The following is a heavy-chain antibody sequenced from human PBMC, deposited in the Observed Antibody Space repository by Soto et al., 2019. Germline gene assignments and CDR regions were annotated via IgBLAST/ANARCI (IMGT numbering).Heavy chain of an antibody. J-gene: IGHJ6*02. V-gene: IGHV1-18*04. D-gene: IGHD3-3*01. Sequence: ASVKVSCKASGYTFTSYGISWVRQAPGQGLEWMGWISAYNGNTNYAQKLQGRVTMTTGTSTSTAYMELRSLRSDDTAVYYCARVHYDFWSGSNQIYPQAGNYYCYGMDVWGQGTTVTVSS. CDR3: ARVHYDFWSGSNQIYPQAGNYYCYGMDV. CDR2: ISAYNGNT. CDR1: GYTFTSYG.